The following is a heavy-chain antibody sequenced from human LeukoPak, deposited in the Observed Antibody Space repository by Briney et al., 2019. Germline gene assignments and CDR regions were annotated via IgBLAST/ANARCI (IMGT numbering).Heavy chain of an antibody. CDR3: ARENEHIVVVTATHYWYFDL. CDR1: GYTFTDYD. Sequence: ASVKVSCKISGYTFTDYDIHWVQQAPGKGLAWMGLVDPEDGEPIFAEKFRGRVTITADTSTDTAYMELSSLRSDDTAVYYCARENEHIVVVTATHYWYFDLWGRGTLVTVSS. V-gene: IGHV1-69-2*01. J-gene: IGHJ2*01. CDR2: VDPEDGEP. D-gene: IGHD2-21*02.